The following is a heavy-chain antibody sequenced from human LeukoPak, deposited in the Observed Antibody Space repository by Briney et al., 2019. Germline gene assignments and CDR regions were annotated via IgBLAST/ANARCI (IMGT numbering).Heavy chain of an antibody. Sequence: GGSLRLSCTSSGFIFSSHWMDWVRQAPGKGPEWVANIKYDGSEQYYVDSVKGRFSISRDNTKNLLYLQMNSLRVEDTAVYYCAKDYGWSFANWGQGTLVTVSS. CDR1: GFIFSSHW. CDR3: AKDYGWSFAN. D-gene: IGHD3-10*01. J-gene: IGHJ4*02. CDR2: IKYDGSEQ. V-gene: IGHV3-7*03.